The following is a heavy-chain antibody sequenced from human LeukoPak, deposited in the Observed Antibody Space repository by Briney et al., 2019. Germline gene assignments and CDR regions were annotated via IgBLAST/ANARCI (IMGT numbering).Heavy chain of an antibody. Sequence: GGSLRLSCAASGFTFSDYYMSWIRQAPGKGLEWVSYISSSGSTIYYADSVKGRFTISRDNAKNSLYLQMNSLRAEDTAVYYCARVTLLEWSGDWFDPWGQGTLVTVSS. CDR1: GFTFSDYY. CDR2: ISSSGSTI. CDR3: ARVTLLEWSGDWFDP. D-gene: IGHD3-3*01. J-gene: IGHJ5*02. V-gene: IGHV3-11*01.